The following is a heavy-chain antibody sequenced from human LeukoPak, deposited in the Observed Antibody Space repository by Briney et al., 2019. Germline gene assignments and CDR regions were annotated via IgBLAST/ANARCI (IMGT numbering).Heavy chain of an antibody. D-gene: IGHD3-22*01. CDR1: GGTFSSYA. J-gene: IGHJ4*02. CDR3: ARERYYDSSGYFFDY. V-gene: IGHV1-69*04. Sequence: ASVKVSCTASGGTFSSYAISWVRQAPGQGLEWMGRIIPILGIANYAQKFQGRVTITADKSTSTAYMELSSLRSEDTAVYYCARERYYDSSGYFFDYWGQGTLVTVSS. CDR2: IIPILGIA.